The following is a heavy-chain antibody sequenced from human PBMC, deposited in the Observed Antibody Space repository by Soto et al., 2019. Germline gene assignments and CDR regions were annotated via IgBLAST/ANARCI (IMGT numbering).Heavy chain of an antibody. CDR2: IWYDGSNK. J-gene: IGHJ4*02. Sequence: GGSLRLSCAASGFTFSSYGMHWVRQAPGKGLEWVAVIWYDGSNKYYADSVKGRFTISRDNSKNTLYLQMNSLRAEDTAVYYCARDSQKRDYGDYPYWGQGTLVTVSS. V-gene: IGHV3-33*01. D-gene: IGHD4-17*01. CDR3: ARDSQKRDYGDYPY. CDR1: GFTFSSYG.